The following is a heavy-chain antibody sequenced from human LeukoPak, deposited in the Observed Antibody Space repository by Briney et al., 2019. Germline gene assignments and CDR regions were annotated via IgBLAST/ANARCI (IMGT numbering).Heavy chain of an antibody. D-gene: IGHD1-26*01. J-gene: IGHJ4*02. CDR3: ASCIVEATTYYFDY. Sequence: GGSLRLSCAASGFTFDDFGMSWVRQAPGKGLQWVSSINWNGDRTGYADSLKGRFTISRDNAKNSLYLQMSSLRAEDTALYYCASCIVEATTYYFDYWGQGTLVTVSS. CDR1: GFTFDDFG. V-gene: IGHV3-20*04. CDR2: INWNGDRT.